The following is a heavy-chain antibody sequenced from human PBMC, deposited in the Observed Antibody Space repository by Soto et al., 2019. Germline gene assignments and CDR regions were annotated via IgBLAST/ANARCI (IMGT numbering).Heavy chain of an antibody. Sequence: PSETLSLTCTVSGGSISHYYWSWIRQSPWKGLEWIGYAYYSGSTDYNPSLKSRVTMSVDTSKNQVSLRLNSVTTADTAVYYCARDRSTYGGGGTGEVKENWFDPWGPGTLVTVS. CDR2: AYYSGST. CDR1: GGSISHYY. V-gene: IGHV4-59*01. CDR3: ARDRSTYGGGGTGEVKENWFDP. D-gene: IGHD2-8*01. J-gene: IGHJ5*02.